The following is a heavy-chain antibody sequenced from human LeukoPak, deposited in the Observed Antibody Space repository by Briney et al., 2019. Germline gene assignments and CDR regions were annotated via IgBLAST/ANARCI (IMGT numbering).Heavy chain of an antibody. CDR1: GGTFSSYA. CDR3: ARGGTGVFIVATIMGWFDP. V-gene: IGHV1-69*06. J-gene: IGHJ5*02. Sequence: GASVKVSCKASGGTFSSYAISWVRQAPGQGLEWMGGIIPIFGTANYAQKFQGRVTITADKSTSTAYMELSSLRSEDTAVYYCARGGTGVFIVATIMGWFDPWGQGTLVTVSS. CDR2: IIPIFGTA. D-gene: IGHD5-12*01.